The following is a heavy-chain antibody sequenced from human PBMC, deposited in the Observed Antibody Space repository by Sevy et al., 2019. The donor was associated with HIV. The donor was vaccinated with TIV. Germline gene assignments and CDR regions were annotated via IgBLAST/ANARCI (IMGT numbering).Heavy chain of an antibody. Sequence: GGSLRLSCAASGFTFSNYAMSWVRQAPGKGLEWVPVITISGGTTYYADSVKGRFTISRDSSKNTLYLQMNSLRAEDTAVYYCAKDRVSGTYYTGDFDYWGQGTLVTVSS. V-gene: IGHV3-23*01. CDR2: ITISGGTT. CDR1: GFTFSNYA. CDR3: AKDRVSGTYYTGDFDY. D-gene: IGHD3-10*01. J-gene: IGHJ4*02.